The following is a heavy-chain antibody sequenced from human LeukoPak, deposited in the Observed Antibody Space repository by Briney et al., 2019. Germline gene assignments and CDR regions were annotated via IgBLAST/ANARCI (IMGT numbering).Heavy chain of an antibody. Sequence: PSETLSLTCTVSGGSISTYYWSWSRQPPGKGLEWIAYIHYSGSTNYNPSLKSRVTISVDTSKKHLSLKLSSVTAADTAVYYCAKIGGSFAFLDYWGRGTLVTVSS. V-gene: IGHV4-59*01. J-gene: IGHJ4*02. CDR1: GGSISTYY. D-gene: IGHD1-26*01. CDR2: IHYSGST. CDR3: AKIGGSFAFLDY.